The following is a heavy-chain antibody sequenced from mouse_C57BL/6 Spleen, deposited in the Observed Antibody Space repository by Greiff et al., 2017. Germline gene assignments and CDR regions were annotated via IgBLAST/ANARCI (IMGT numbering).Heavy chain of an antibody. D-gene: IGHD1-1*02. J-gene: IGHJ4*01. CDR2: ISDGGSYT. V-gene: IGHV5-4*03. CDR3: ARGGARRGDYYAMDY. Sequence: EVMLVESGGGLVKPGGSLKLSCAASGFTFSSYAMSWVRQTPEKRLGWVATISDGGSYTYYPDNVKGRFTISRDNAKNNLYLQMSHLKSEDTAMYYCARGGARRGDYYAMDYWGQGTSVTVSS. CDR1: GFTFSSYA.